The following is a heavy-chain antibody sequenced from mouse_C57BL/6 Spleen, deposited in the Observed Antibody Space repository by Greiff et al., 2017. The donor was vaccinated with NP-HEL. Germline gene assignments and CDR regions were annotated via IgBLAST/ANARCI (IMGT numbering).Heavy chain of an antibody. J-gene: IGHJ4*01. CDR3: ARRKDPYAMDY. CDR1: GYTFTSYW. Sequence: QVQLQQPGAELVMPGASVKLSCKASGYTFTSYWMHWVKQRPGQGLEWIGEIDPSDSYTNYNQKFKGKSTLTVDKSSSTAYMQLSSLTSEDSAVYYCARRKDPYAMDYWGQGTSVTVSS. V-gene: IGHV1-69*01. CDR2: IDPSDSYT.